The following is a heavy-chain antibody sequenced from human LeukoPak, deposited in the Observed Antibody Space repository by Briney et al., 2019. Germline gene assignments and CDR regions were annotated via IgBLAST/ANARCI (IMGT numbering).Heavy chain of an antibody. D-gene: IGHD6-25*01. CDR3: ARASDTAADLDY. Sequence: SETLSLTCTVSGGSISSSSYYWGWIRQPPGKGLEWIGSIYYSGSTYYNPSLKSRVTISVDTSKNQFSLKLSSVTAADTAVYYCARASDTAADLDYWGQGTLVTVSS. V-gene: IGHV4-39*07. J-gene: IGHJ4*02. CDR1: GGSISSSSYY. CDR2: IYYSGST.